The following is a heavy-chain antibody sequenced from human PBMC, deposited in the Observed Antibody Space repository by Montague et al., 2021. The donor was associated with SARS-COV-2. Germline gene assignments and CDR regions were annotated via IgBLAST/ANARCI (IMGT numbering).Heavy chain of an antibody. CDR1: GDSVSSNSAT. CDR2: TYYRYKWYN. Sequence: CAISGDSVSSNSATWNWVRQSPPSGPEWLGRTYYRYKWYNDYAVSVRGRVTINPDTSQNQFSLQLNSVTPEDTAIYYCTSGREGNYNVMDVWGQGTTVTVSS. D-gene: IGHD1-1*01. V-gene: IGHV6-1*01. J-gene: IGHJ6*02. CDR3: TSGREGNYNVMDV.